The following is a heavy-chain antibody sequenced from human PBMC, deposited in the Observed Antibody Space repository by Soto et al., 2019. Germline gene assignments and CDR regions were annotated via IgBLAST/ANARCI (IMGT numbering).Heavy chain of an antibody. Sequence: PGESLKISCKGSGYSFTSYWIGWVRQMPGKGLEWMGIIYPGDSDTRYSPSFQGQVTISADKSISTAYLQWSSLKASDTAMYYCASLSRVAARPRRYHFDYRGQGNMV. J-gene: IGHJ4*02. CDR3: ASLSRVAARPRRYHFDY. V-gene: IGHV5-51*01. CDR1: GYSFTSYW. CDR2: IYPGDSDT. D-gene: IGHD6-6*01.